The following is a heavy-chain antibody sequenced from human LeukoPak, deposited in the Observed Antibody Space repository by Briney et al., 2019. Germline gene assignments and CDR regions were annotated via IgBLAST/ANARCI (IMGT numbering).Heavy chain of an antibody. CDR1: GFTFSSYG. J-gene: IGHJ6*02. CDR2: IWYDGSNK. V-gene: IGHV3-33*01. CDR3: ARGEQLGPSHYYGMDV. D-gene: IGHD6-6*01. Sequence: PGGSLRLSWAASGFTFSSYGMHWVRQAPGKGLVWVAVIWYDGSNKYYADSVKGRFTISRDNSKNTLYLQMNSLRAEDTAVYYCARGEQLGPSHYYGMDVWGQGTTVTVSS.